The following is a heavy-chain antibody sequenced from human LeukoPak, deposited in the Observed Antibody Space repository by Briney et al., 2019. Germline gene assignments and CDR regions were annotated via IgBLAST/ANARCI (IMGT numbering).Heavy chain of an antibody. CDR1: GFTFSRCG. J-gene: IGHJ4*02. Sequence: GGSLRLSCVASGFTFSRCGMHWVRQAPGKGLEWVAVIYSDGRNAYYADSVEGRFTISRDNSKNTLYLQMNSLRAEDTAVYYCARAEPGLFDYWGLGTLVTVSS. V-gene: IGHV3-33*01. CDR3: ARAEPGLFDY. CDR2: IYSDGRNA.